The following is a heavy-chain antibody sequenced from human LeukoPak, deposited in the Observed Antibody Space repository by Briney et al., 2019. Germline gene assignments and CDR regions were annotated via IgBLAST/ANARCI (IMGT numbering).Heavy chain of an antibody. J-gene: IGHJ5*02. CDR2: ISSSSSTI. V-gene: IGHV3-48*04. CDR3: ARLTRYAGDP. D-gene: IGHD3-9*01. Sequence: GGSLRLSCAASGFTFSSYTMNWVRQAPGKGLEWVSYISSSSSTIYYADSVKGRFTVSRDNAKNSLYLQMNSLRAEDTAVYYCARLTRYAGDPWGQGTLVIVSS. CDR1: GFTFSSYT.